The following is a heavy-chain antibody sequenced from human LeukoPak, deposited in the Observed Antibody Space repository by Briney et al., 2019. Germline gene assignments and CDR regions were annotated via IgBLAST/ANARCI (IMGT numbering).Heavy chain of an antibody. CDR1: DDSISNNRYF. CDR3: ARGSAWFGELLHQYYYYYMDV. D-gene: IGHD3-10*01. J-gene: IGHJ6*03. Sequence: PSETLSLTCTISDDSISNNRYFWAWIRQPPGKGLEWIGSINYSGRTYYNPSLKSRLTMSVDTSKNQFSLKLSSVTAADTAVYYCARGSAWFGELLHQYYYYYMDVWGKGTTVTVSS. CDR2: INYSGRT. V-gene: IGHV4-39*07.